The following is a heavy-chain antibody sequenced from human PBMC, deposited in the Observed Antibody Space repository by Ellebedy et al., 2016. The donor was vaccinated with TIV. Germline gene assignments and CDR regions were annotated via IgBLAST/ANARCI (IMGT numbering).Heavy chain of an antibody. CDR2: ICYRVNT. CDR3: ASLDVAVANWFDP. D-gene: IGHD3-10*02. CDR1: GASIDSGRYC. J-gene: IGHJ5*02. V-gene: IGHV4-39*01. Sequence: MPSETLSLTCNVSGASIDSGRYCWAWIRQSPGKGLEWIGNICYRVNTYYNPSLKSRVIISADTSKNLFSLRLSSVPAADTAVDYCASLDVAVANWFDPWGHGTLVTVSS.